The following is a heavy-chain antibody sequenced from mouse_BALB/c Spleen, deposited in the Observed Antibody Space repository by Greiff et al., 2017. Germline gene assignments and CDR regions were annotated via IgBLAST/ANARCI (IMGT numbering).Heavy chain of an antibody. Sequence: VKLVESGPGLVAPSQSLSITCTVSGFSLTDYGVSWIRQPPGKGLEWLGVIWGGGSTYYNSALKSRLSISKDNSKSQVFLKMNSLQTDDTAMYYCAKVYYGYEGNYAMDYWGQGTSVTVSS. V-gene: IGHV2-6-5*01. CDR1: GFSLTDYG. D-gene: IGHD2-2*01. CDR3: AKVYYGYEGNYAMDY. J-gene: IGHJ4*01. CDR2: IWGGGST.